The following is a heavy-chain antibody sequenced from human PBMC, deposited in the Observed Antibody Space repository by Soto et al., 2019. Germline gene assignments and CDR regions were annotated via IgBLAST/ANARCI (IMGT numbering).Heavy chain of an antibody. V-gene: IGHV3-23*01. CDR1: GFTFSSYA. D-gene: IGHD3-10*01. CDR2: ISGSGGST. J-gene: IGHJ3*02. CDR3: AKAYYYGSGSYRDAFDI. Sequence: GGSLRLSCAASGFTFSSYAMSWVRQAPGKGLEWVSAISGSGGSTYYADSVKGRFTISRDNSKNTLYLQMNSLRAEDTAVYYCAKAYYYGSGSYRDAFDIWGQGTMVTVSS.